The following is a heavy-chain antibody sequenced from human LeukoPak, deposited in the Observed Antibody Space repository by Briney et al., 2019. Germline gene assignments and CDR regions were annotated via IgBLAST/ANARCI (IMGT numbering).Heavy chain of an antibody. CDR2: INTDGSST. V-gene: IGHV3-74*01. CDR1: GFTFSGYW. D-gene: IGHD3-10*02. CDR3: AKDVRGYNRTFDY. Sequence: GGSLRLSCAASGFTFSGYWMHWVRQAPGKGLVWVSRINTDGSSTSYADSVKGRFTISRDNSKNTLYLQMNSLGAEDTALYYCAKDVRGYNRTFDYWGQGALVTVSS. J-gene: IGHJ4*02.